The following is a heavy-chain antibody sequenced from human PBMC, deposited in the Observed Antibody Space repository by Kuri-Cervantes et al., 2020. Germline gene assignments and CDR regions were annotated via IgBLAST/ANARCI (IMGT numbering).Heavy chain of an antibody. CDR3: ARLYSGPEGLHVDY. J-gene: IGHJ4*02. Sequence: GESPKISCAASGFTFSSYAMHWVRQAPGKGLEWVAVISYDGSNKYYADSVKGRFTISRDNSKNTLYLQMNSLRAEDTAVYYCARLYSGPEGLHVDYWGQGTLVTVSS. CDR1: GFTFSSYA. D-gene: IGHD4-11*01. CDR2: ISYDGSNK. V-gene: IGHV3-30-3*01.